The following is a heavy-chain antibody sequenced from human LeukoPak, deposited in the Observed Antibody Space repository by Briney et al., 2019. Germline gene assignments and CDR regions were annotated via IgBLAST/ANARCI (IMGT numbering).Heavy chain of an antibody. J-gene: IGHJ4*02. CDR1: GASITSSGYY. CDR3: ASHSSSWYNFDY. Sequence: SETLSLTCTVSGASITSSGYYWGWIRQPPGKGLEWIGSIYYSGSTYYNPSLKSRVTISVDTSKNQFSLKLSSVTAADTAVYYCASHSSSWYNFDYWGQGTLVTVSS. V-gene: IGHV4-39*07. CDR2: IYYSGST. D-gene: IGHD6-13*01.